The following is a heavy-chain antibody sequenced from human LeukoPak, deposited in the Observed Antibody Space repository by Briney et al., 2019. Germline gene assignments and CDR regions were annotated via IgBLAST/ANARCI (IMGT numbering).Heavy chain of an antibody. D-gene: IGHD1-1*01. CDR3: ARDWKTNSFDY. V-gene: IGHV3-33*01. J-gene: IGHJ4*02. CDR2: IYYDGSNI. CDR1: EFTSTTYG. Sequence: GGSLRLSCAASEFTSTTYGMHWVRQAPGKGLEWVAFIYYDGSNIYYADYVKGRFAISRDISKNTLYLQMDSLRAEDTAIYYCARDWKTNSFDYWGQGTLVTVSS.